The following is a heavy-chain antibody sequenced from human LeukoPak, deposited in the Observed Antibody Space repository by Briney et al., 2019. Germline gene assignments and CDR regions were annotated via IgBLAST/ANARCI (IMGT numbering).Heavy chain of an antibody. D-gene: IGHD1-26*01. CDR3: ARKAKRATKGELDY. CDR1: GGSISSGGYY. V-gene: IGHV4-30-2*01. J-gene: IGHJ4*02. CDR2: IYHSGST. Sequence: SQTLSLTCTVSGGSISSGGYYWSWIRQPPGKGLEWIGYIYHSGSTYYNPSLKSRVTISVDRSKNQFSLKLNPVTAADTAVYYCARKAKRATKGELDYWGQGTLVTVSS.